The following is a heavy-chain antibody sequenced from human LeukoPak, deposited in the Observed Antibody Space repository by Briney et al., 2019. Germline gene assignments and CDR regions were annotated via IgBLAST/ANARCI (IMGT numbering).Heavy chain of an antibody. Sequence: GGSLRLSCAASGFTFSSYWMHWVRQTPGKGLVWVARINTDGSSTNNGDSVKGRFTISRDNAKNTLYLQMNSLRTEDTAVYYCARAQHYDSTTAGGMDVWGQGTTVAVSS. V-gene: IGHV3-74*01. J-gene: IGHJ6*02. CDR2: INTDGSST. CDR3: ARAQHYDSTTAGGMDV. D-gene: IGHD3-22*01. CDR1: GFTFSSYW.